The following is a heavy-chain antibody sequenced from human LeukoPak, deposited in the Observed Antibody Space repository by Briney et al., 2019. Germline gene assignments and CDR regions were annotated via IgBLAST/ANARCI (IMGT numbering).Heavy chain of an antibody. CDR3: ASGRTIFYYYMDV. CDR1: GYTFTGYY. J-gene: IGHJ6*03. D-gene: IGHD3-3*02. V-gene: IGHV1-2*02. CDR2: INPNSGGT. Sequence: GASVKVSCKASGYTFTGYYMHWVRQAPGQGLEWMGWINPNSGGTNYAQKFQGRVTMTRDTSISTVYMEVSRLRSDETAIYYCASGRTIFYYYMDVWGKGTTVTISS.